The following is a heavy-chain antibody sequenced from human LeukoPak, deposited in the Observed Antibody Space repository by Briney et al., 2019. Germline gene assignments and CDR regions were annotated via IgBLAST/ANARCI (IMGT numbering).Heavy chain of an antibody. J-gene: IGHJ4*02. V-gene: IGHV3-23*01. Sequence: PGGSLRLSCAATGITFTNYAMGWVRQAPGKGLEWVSTLSYSGDITYYAGSVKGRFTISRDTPKNTLYVQMNSLRVEDTAVYYCVIGIAGGSSSLFAYWGQGALVTVSS. CDR3: VIGIAGGSSSLFAY. CDR1: GITFTNYA. CDR2: LSYSGDIT. D-gene: IGHD6-6*01.